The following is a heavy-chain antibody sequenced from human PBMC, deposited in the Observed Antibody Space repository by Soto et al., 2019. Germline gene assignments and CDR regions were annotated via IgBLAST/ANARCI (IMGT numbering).Heavy chain of an antibody. J-gene: IGHJ6*04. Sequence: TGGSLRLSCADSGFVFSDYTINWVRQAPGKGLEWVSSISSSATYVYYADSMKGRFTISRDNAKNSVFLHIDSLRAEDTAVYFCAREGGYTFGYGSKYYLGMDIWGKGTTVTVS. CDR2: ISSSATYV. D-gene: IGHD5-18*01. CDR3: AREGGYTFGYGSKYYLGMDI. V-gene: IGHV3-21*06. CDR1: GFVFSDYT.